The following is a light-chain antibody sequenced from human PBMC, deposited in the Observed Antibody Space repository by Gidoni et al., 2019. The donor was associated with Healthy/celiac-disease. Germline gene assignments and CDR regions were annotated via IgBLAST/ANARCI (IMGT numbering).Light chain of an antibody. J-gene: IGLJ3*02. CDR2: DVS. V-gene: IGLV2-11*01. CDR3: CSYAGSYTWV. Sequence: QSALTQPRSLSGSPGQSVTISCTGTSSDVGGYNYVSWYQQHPGKAPQLMIYDVSTRPSGVPERFSGSKSGNTASLTISGLQAEDEADYYCCSYAGSYTWVFGGGTKLTVL. CDR1: SSDVGGYNY.